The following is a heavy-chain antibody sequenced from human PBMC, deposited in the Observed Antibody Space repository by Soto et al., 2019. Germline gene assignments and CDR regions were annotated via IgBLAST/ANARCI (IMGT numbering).Heavy chain of an antibody. V-gene: IGHV3-30*18. J-gene: IGHJ4*02. Sequence: QVQLVESGGGVVQPGRSLRLSCAASGFTFNKHGMHWVRQAPGKGLEWVAVVSYDGSSQYYADSVKGRFTISRDNSKNMVYLRMTTLRREDAAVYYCAKAHGYSSGWRADSWGQGTRVTVSA. CDR2: VSYDGSSQ. D-gene: IGHD6-19*01. CDR1: GFTFNKHG. CDR3: AKAHGYSSGWRADS.